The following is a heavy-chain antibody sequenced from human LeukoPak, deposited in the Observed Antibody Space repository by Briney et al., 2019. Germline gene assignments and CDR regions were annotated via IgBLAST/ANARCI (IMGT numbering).Heavy chain of an antibody. J-gene: IGHJ4*02. CDR3: AGHPPVTGYSYGYDY. CDR1: GYSFTSYW. D-gene: IGHD5-18*01. CDR2: IYPGDSDT. V-gene: IGHV5-51*01. Sequence: GKSLKISCKGSGYSFTSYWIGWVRQMPGKGLEWMGIIYPGDSDTRYSPSFQGQVTISADKSISTAYLQWSSLKASDTAMYYCAGHPPVTGYSYGYDYWGQGTLVTVSS.